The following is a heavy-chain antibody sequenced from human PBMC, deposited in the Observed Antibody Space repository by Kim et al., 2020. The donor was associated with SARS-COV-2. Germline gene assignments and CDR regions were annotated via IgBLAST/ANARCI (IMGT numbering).Heavy chain of an antibody. CDR1: GGSFSGYY. D-gene: IGHD3-3*01. V-gene: IGHV4-34*01. J-gene: IGHJ6*02. CDR2: INHSGST. Sequence: SETLSLTCAVYGGSFSGYYWSWIRQPPGKGLEWIGEINHSGSTNYNPSLKSRVTISVDTSKNQFSLKLSSVTAADTAVYYCARGKRGLDDFWSGYYRGLRAERIYSYYGMDVWGQGTTVTVSS. CDR3: ARGKRGLDDFWSGYYRGLRAERIYSYYGMDV.